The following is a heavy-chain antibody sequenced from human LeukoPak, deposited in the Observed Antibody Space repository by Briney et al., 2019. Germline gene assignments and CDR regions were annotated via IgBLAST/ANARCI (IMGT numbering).Heavy chain of an antibody. CDR1: GGSISSYY. Sequence: PSETLSLTCTVSGGSISSYYWSWIRQPPGKGLEWIGYIYYSGSTNYNPSLKSRVTISVDTSKNQFSLKLSSVTAADTAVYYCARAVAGSPYYYYHMDVWGKGTTVTVSS. J-gene: IGHJ6*03. D-gene: IGHD6-19*01. CDR3: ARAVAGSPYYYYHMDV. CDR2: IYYSGST. V-gene: IGHV4-59*01.